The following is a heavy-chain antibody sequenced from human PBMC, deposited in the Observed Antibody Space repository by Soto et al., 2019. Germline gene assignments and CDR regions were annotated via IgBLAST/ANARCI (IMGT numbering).Heavy chain of an antibody. D-gene: IGHD3-10*01. V-gene: IGHV1-18*04. J-gene: IGHJ6*02. CDR1: GYTFTSYG. CDR2: ISAYNGNT. CDR3: ARGKDGSGSYGRYYYYYGMDV. Sequence: GASVKVSCKASGYTFTSYGISWVRQAPGQVLEWMGWISAYNGNTNYAQKLQGRVTMTTDTSTSTAYMELRSLRSDDTAVYYCARGKDGSGSYGRYYYYYGMDVWGQGTTVTVSS.